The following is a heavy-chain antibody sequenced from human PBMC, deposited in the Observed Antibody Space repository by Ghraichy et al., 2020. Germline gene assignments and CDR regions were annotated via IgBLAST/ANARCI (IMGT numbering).Heavy chain of an antibody. V-gene: IGHV4-30-2*01. CDR2: FYHTGST. D-gene: IGHD2-21*01. CDR1: GGSITDGGYS. CDR3: ARANEAHAFAVLPAFEI. J-gene: IGHJ3*02. Sequence: SETLSLTCAVSGGSITDGGYSWSWIRQPPGKGLEWIGYFYHTGSTYYNPSLRSRVTISEDRPKNQISLSLSSVTAADTAVYYCARANEAHAFAVLPAFEIWGHGTMVTVSS.